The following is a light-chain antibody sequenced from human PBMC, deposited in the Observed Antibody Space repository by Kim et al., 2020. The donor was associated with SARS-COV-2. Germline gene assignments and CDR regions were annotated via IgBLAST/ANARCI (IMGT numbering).Light chain of an antibody. V-gene: IGKV3-15*01. J-gene: IGKJ1*01. CDR3: QQYNNRPRT. Sequence: EIEMTQSPATLSVSPGERATLSCRVSQSVSSNLAWYQQKPGQAPRLLIYGASTRATGIPARFSGSGSGTEFTLTISSLQSEDFAFYYCQQYNNRPRTFGQGTKVDIK. CDR1: QSVSSN. CDR2: GAS.